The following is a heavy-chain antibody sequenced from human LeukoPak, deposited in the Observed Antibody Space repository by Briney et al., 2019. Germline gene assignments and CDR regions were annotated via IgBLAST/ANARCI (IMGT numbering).Heavy chain of an antibody. Sequence: GGSLRLSCTVFGFPPSSYWMHWVRQAPGKGLEWVSRIDEKGGVRTYADSVEGRFTVSRDNAKQTVYLQMNNLEVGDTAIYYCVRDLILVWTPGDDFDFWGQGTLVTVSS. CDR1: GFPPSSYW. CDR3: VRDLILVWTPGDDFDF. D-gene: IGHD3-16*01. V-gene: IGHV3-74*01. J-gene: IGHJ4*02. CDR2: IDEKGGVR.